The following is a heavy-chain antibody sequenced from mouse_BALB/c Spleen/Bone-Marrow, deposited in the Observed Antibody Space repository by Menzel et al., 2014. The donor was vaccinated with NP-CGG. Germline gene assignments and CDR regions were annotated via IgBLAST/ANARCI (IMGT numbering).Heavy chain of an antibody. V-gene: IGHV1-18*01. D-gene: IGHD2-10*02. Sequence: EAQLQQSGPELVKPGASMKISCKASGYSFTGYTMNWVKQSHGKNLEWIGHINPYNGGTSQNQKFKGKATLTVDKSSSTAYMELLSLTSEDSAVYYCARHGYGNYVAMDYWGQGTSVTVSS. CDR2: INPYNGGT. CDR3: ARHGYGNYVAMDY. J-gene: IGHJ4*01. CDR1: GYSFTGYT.